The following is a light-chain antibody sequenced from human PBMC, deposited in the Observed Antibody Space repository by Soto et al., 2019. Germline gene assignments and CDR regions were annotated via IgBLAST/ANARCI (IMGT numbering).Light chain of an antibody. CDR2: AAS. V-gene: IGKV1-6*01. J-gene: IGKJ1*01. Sequence: AIQMTQSPSSLSTSVGDRVTITCRASQDIRNDLGWYQQKPGKAPKLLIYAASSLQSGVPSRFSGSGSGTNFTLTISSLQPEDFETYYCLQDYNYPRTFGQGTKVDIK. CDR1: QDIRND. CDR3: LQDYNYPRT.